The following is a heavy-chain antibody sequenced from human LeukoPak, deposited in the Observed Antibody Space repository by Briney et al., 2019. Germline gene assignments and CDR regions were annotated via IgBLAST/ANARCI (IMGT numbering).Heavy chain of an antibody. CDR2: IYWNGDN. J-gene: IGHJ4*02. CDR3: AHANRGFSGGWYADARYYFDY. CDR1: GFSLTTSGVG. Sequence: ESGPTLVNPTQTLTLTCTFSGFSLTTSGVGVGWIRQPPGKALEWLAVIYWNGDNRYSPSLKSRLIITKDTSKNQVVLTMTDMDPVDTATYFCAHANRGFSGGWYADARYYFDYWGQGILVTVSS. D-gene: IGHD6-19*01. V-gene: IGHV2-5*01.